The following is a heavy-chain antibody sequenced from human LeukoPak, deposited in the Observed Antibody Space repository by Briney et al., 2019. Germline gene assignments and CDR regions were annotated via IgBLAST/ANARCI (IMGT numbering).Heavy chain of an antibody. CDR2: IKQDGSEK. V-gene: IGHV3-7*01. D-gene: IGHD7-27*01. Sequence: GSLRLSCAASGFTFSSYWMSWVRQAPGKGLEWVANIKQDGSEKYYVDSVKGRFTISRDNAKNSLYLQMNSLRAEDTAVYYCARALGDYYYYYMDVWGKGTTVTVSS. CDR1: GFTFSSYW. J-gene: IGHJ6*03. CDR3: ARALGDYYYYYMDV.